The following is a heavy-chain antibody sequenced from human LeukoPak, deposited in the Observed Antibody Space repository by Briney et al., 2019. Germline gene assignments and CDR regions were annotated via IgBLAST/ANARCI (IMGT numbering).Heavy chain of an antibody. Sequence: SGPTLVNPTQTLTLTGTFSGFSLSTSGGGVGWIRQPPGKALEWLALIYWDDDKRYSPSLQSRLTITKDTSTNQVVLTMTNMDPVDTATYYCARNGPYCSSTSCYVDYWGQGTLVTVSS. CDR1: GFSLSTSGGG. J-gene: IGHJ4*02. D-gene: IGHD2-2*01. CDR3: ARNGPYCSSTSCYVDY. V-gene: IGHV2-5*02. CDR2: IYWDDDK.